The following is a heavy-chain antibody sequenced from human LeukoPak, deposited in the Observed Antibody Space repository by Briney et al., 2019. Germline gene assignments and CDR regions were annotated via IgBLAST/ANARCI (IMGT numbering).Heavy chain of an antibody. V-gene: IGHV3-30*02. D-gene: IGHD3-10*01. CDR2: IRYDGSNK. CDR3: AKDGDMVRGVHDTTFDY. Sequence: PGGSLRLSCAASGFTFSSYGMHWVRQAPGKGLEWVAFIRYDGSNKYYADSVKGRFTISRDNSKNTLYLQMNSLRAEDTAVYYCAKDGDMVRGVHDTTFDYWGQGTLVTVSS. CDR1: GFTFSSYG. J-gene: IGHJ4*02.